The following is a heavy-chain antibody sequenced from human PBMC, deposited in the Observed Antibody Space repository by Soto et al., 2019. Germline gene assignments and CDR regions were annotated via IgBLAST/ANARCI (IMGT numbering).Heavy chain of an antibody. V-gene: IGHV3-23*01. CDR3: AKDSSYYGSGSYYKNAFVTDY. D-gene: IGHD3-10*01. Sequence: EVQLLESGGGLVQPGGSLRLSCAASGFTFSSYAMSWVRQAPGKGLEWVSAISGSGGSTYYADSVKGRFTISRDNSKNTLYLQMNSLRAEDTAVYYCAKDSSYYGSGSYYKNAFVTDYWGQGTLVTVSS. CDR2: ISGSGGST. CDR1: GFTFSSYA. J-gene: IGHJ4*02.